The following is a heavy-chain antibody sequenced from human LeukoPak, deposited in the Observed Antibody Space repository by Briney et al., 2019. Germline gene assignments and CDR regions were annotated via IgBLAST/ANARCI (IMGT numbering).Heavy chain of an antibody. CDR2: INSDGSWT. CDR1: GNYW. J-gene: IGHJ4*02. V-gene: IGHV3-74*01. Sequence: GGSLRLSCAASGNYWMHWVRQVPGKGLAWVSHINSDGSWTSYADSVKGRFTISKDNAKNTVYLQMNSLRAEDTAVYYCVSFYETYWGRGTLVTVSS. D-gene: IGHD2/OR15-2a*01. CDR3: VSFYETY.